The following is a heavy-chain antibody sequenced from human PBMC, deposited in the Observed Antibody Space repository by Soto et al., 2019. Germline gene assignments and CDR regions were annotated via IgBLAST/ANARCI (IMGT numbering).Heavy chain of an antibody. CDR3: ARDLSYIWGRYDLLFDD. CDR1: GFILNNYA. V-gene: IGHV3-23*01. Sequence: GGSLRLSCAASGFILNNYALSWVRQAPGKGLDWVSVINVSGGTVYADSVKGRFTVSRDNSKNTLYLQMNSLGAEDTAVYYCARDLSYIWGRYDLLFDDWGQGTRVTVSS. D-gene: IGHD3-16*01. J-gene: IGHJ4*02. CDR2: INVSGGT.